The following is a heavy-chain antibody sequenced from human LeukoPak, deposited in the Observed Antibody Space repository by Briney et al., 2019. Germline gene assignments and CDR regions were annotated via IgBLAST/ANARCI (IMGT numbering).Heavy chain of an antibody. Sequence: ASVKVSCKVSGYTLTELSMHWVRQAPGKGLEWMGGFDPEDGETIYAQKFQGRVTMTKDTSTDTAYMELSSLRSEDTAVYYCATVSAREDFDYWGQGTLVTVSS. D-gene: IGHD3-10*01. V-gene: IGHV1-24*01. CDR1: GYTLTELS. CDR2: FDPEDGET. J-gene: IGHJ4*02. CDR3: ATVSAREDFDY.